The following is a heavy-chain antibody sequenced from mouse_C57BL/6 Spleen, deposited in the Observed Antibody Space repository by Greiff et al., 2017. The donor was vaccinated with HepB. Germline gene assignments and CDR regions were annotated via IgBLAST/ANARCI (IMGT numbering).Heavy chain of an antibody. V-gene: IGHV5-17*01. Sequence: EVQLVESGGGLVKPGGSLKLSCAASGFTFSDYGMHWVRQAPEKGLEWVAYISSGSSTIYYADTVKGRFTISRDNAKNTLFLQMTSLRSEDTAMYYCARPGIYYSNPWFAYWGQGTLVTVSA. CDR1: GFTFSDYG. D-gene: IGHD2-5*01. J-gene: IGHJ3*01. CDR2: ISSGSSTI. CDR3: ARPGIYYSNPWFAY.